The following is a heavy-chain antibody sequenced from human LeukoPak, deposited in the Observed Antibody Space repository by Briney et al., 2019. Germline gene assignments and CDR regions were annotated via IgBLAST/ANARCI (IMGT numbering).Heavy chain of an antibody. J-gene: IGHJ5*02. CDR3: ARAEYYYDSSGLLFSYWFDP. Sequence: GASVKVSCKASGYTFTGYYMHWVRQAPGQGLEWMGWINPNSGGTNYAQKFQGRVTMTRDTSISTAYMELSRLRSDDTAVYYCARAEYYYDSSGLLFSYWFDPWGQGTLVTVSS. V-gene: IGHV1-2*02. CDR1: GYTFTGYY. CDR2: INPNSGGT. D-gene: IGHD3-22*01.